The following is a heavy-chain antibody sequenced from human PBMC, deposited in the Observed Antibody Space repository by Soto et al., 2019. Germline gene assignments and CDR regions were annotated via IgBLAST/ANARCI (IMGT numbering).Heavy chain of an antibody. V-gene: IGHV4-39*02. Sequence: QLQESGPGLVKPSETLSLTCNVSGGPISTSSYFWVWIRQPPGNGLEWIGSVYYRGNTYCNPSLKRRVSISIDTSKSHFPMRLSSVTAADTAVYYCARLRDFGYYFDYWGQGTLVTVSS. D-gene: IGHD3-3*01. J-gene: IGHJ4*02. CDR3: ARLRDFGYYFDY. CDR1: GGPISTSSYF. CDR2: VYYRGNT.